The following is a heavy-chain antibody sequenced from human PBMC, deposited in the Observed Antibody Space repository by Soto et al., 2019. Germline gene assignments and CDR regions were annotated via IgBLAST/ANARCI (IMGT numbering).Heavy chain of an antibody. Sequence: GGSLRLSVAASGFTFSSYEMNWVRQAPGKGLEWVSYIGSSGSTIYYAYSVKVRFTISRDNAKNSLYLQMNSMRAEDTAVYYCARGTYYYYGMHXWGQATTVTVS. CDR3: ARGTYYYYGMHX. CDR2: IGSSGSTI. CDR1: GFTFSSYE. J-gene: IGHJ6*02. V-gene: IGHV3-48*03.